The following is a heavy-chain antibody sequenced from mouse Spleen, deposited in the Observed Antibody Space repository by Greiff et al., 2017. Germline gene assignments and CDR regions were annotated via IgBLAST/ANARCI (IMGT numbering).Heavy chain of an antibody. CDR2: IYPSDSET. CDR1: GYTFTSYW. Sequence: QVQLQQPGAELVRPGSSVKLSCKASGYTFTSYWMDWVKQRPGQGLEWIGNIYPSDSETHYNQKFKDKATLTVDKSSSTAYMQLSSLTSEDSAVYYCARTGTGYFDYWGQGTTLTVSS. D-gene: IGHD4-1*01. V-gene: IGHV1-61*01. CDR3: ARTGTGYFDY. J-gene: IGHJ2*01.